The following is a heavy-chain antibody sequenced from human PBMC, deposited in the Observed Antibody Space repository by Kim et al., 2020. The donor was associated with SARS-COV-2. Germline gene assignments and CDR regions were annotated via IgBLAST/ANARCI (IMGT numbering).Heavy chain of an antibody. D-gene: IGHD3-10*01. CDR1: GGSISSYH. CDR2: IYYSGST. V-gene: IGHV4-59*01. Sequence: SETLSLTCTVSGGSISSYHWSWIRQPPGKGLEWIGSIYYSGSTSDNPSLKSRVTISVDTSKNQFSLKLSPVTAADTAVYYCARATSSGSSPAYYYYGMDV. CDR3: ARATSSGSSPAYYYYGMDV. J-gene: IGHJ6*01.